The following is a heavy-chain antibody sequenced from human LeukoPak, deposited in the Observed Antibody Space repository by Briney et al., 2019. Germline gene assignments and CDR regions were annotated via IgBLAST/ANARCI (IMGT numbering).Heavy chain of an antibody. J-gene: IGHJ4*02. CDR3: SRRMAVAATFDY. D-gene: IGHD2-15*01. CDR1: GGTFSTYT. V-gene: IGHV1-2*02. CDR2: ISPDNGDT. Sequence: GASVKVSCKASGGTFSTYTITWVRQAPGQGLEWMGWISPDNGDTNYAQKFQGRVTMTRDTSISTAYMELSRLKYDDTAVYYCSRRMAVAATFDYWGQGTLVTVSS.